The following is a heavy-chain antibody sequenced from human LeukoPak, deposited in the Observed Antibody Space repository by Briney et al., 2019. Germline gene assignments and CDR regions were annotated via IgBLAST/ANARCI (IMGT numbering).Heavy chain of an antibody. CDR3: ARGVVGATYAYYFDY. CDR2: IYSGGST. V-gene: IGHV3-53*01. Sequence: GGSLSLSCAASGLTVSSNDMSWVRQAPGKGLEWVSVIYSGGSTYYADSVKGRFTISRDNSKNTLYLQMNSLRAEDTAVYYCARGVVGATYAYYFDYWGQGTLVTVSS. CDR1: GLTVSSND. J-gene: IGHJ4*02. D-gene: IGHD1-26*01.